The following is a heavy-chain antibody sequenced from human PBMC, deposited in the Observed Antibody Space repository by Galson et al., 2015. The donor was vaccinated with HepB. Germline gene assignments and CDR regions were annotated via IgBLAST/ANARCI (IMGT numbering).Heavy chain of an antibody. CDR2: IHYSGNT. Sequence: SETLSLTCTVSGGFISSSNYYWGWIRQRPGKGLEWLANIHYSGNTYYNPSFKSRVTISVDTSKKELSLDLSSVTAADTAVYYCGRARRGFYYDITGYYYFDYWGQGTLVTVSS. J-gene: IGHJ4*02. CDR1: GGFISSSNYY. CDR3: GRARRGFYYDITGYYYFDY. V-gene: IGHV4-39*01. D-gene: IGHD3-22*01.